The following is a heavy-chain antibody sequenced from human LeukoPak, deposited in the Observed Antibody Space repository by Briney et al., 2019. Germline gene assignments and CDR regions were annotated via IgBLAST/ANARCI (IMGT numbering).Heavy chain of an antibody. CDR3: VQDWAWGAFAY. D-gene: IGHD7-27*01. V-gene: IGHV3-74*01. CDR1: GFTFSSYW. J-gene: IGHJ4*02. Sequence: GGSLRLSCGASGFTFSSYWMNWVRQAPGEGLVWVSRMNSDGSSTSYADSVKGRFTISRDNAKKTLYLQMNSLRAEDTAVYYCVQDWAWGAFAYWGQGTLVTVSS. CDR2: MNSDGSST.